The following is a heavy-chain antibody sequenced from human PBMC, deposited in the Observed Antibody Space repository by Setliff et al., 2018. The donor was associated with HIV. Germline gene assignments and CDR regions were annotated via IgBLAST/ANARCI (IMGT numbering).Heavy chain of an antibody. CDR2: ISTSGST. Sequence: SETLSLTCTVSGASISSGSYFWGWFRQPAGKGLEWIGHISTSGSTNYNPSLKSRVTISVDTPKKHFSLKLTSVTAADTAVYYCARGHDNKYYYFYYMDVWGKGTTVTVSS. J-gene: IGHJ6*03. CDR3: ARGHDNKYYYFYYMDV. V-gene: IGHV4-61*09. CDR1: GASISSGSYF. D-gene: IGHD3-9*01.